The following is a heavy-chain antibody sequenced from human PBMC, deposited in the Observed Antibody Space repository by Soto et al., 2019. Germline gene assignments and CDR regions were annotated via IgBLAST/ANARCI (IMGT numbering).Heavy chain of an antibody. CDR3: ARGMTLVRGLSFSSLYLDY. V-gene: IGHV5-10-1*01. CDR2: IDPSDSYT. D-gene: IGHD3-10*01. J-gene: IGHJ4*02. Sequence: PGESLKISCKGSGYSFTSYWISWVRQMPGKGLEWMGRIDPSDSYTNYSPSFQGHVTISADKSISTAYLQWSSLKASDTAMYYCARGMTLVRGLSFSSLYLDYWGQGAPVTVSS. CDR1: GYSFTSYW.